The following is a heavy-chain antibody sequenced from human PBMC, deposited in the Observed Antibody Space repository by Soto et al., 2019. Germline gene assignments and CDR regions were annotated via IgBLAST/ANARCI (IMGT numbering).Heavy chain of an antibody. Sequence: GGSLRLSCAASGFTFSSYSMNWVRQAPGKGLEWVSSISSSSSYIYYADSVKGRFTISRDNAKNSLYLQMNSLRAEDTAVYYCAREPETPLYSYGYELWGQGTLVTVSS. CDR3: AREPETPLYSYGYEL. CDR2: ISSSSSYI. J-gene: IGHJ4*02. D-gene: IGHD5-18*01. CDR1: GFTFSSYS. V-gene: IGHV3-21*01.